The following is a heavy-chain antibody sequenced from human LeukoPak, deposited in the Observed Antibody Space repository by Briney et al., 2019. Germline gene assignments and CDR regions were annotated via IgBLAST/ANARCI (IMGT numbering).Heavy chain of an antibody. J-gene: IGHJ5*02. CDR1: GGTFSSYA. D-gene: IGHD1-26*01. Sequence: ASVKVSCKASGGTFSSYAISWVRQAPGQGLEWMGRIIPILGIANYAQKFQGGVTITADKSTSTAYMELSSLRSEDTAVYYCARGVVGATGSWFDPWGQGTLVTVSS. V-gene: IGHV1-69*04. CDR2: IIPILGIA. CDR3: ARGVVGATGSWFDP.